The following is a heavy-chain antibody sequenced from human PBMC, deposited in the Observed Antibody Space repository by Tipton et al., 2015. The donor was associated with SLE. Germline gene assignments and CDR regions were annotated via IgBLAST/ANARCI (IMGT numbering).Heavy chain of an antibody. CDR2: ISAYNADT. CDR1: GYTFSTYA. Sequence: QSGPEVKKPGASVKVSCKAFGYTFSTYAISWVRQAPGQGLEWMGWISAYNADTKYAQKFQGRVSVTTDTSTSTAYMELRSLRSDDTAVYYCASIEIAAAGNWYFDLWGRGTLVTVSS. J-gene: IGHJ2*01. CDR3: ASIEIAAAGNWYFDL. D-gene: IGHD6-13*01. V-gene: IGHV1-18*01.